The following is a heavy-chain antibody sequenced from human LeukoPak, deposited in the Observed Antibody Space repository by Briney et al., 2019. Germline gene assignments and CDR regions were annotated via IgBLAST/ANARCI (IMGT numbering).Heavy chain of an antibody. Sequence: GGSLRLSCAASGFTFSSYSMSWVRQAPGKGLEWVSYISSSSSTIYYADSVKGRFTISRDNAKNSLYLQMNSLRAEDTAVYYCARDGGSSSQAGNDYWGQGTLVTVSS. J-gene: IGHJ4*02. V-gene: IGHV3-48*04. CDR2: ISSSSSTI. CDR3: ARDGGSSSQAGNDY. D-gene: IGHD6-6*01. CDR1: GFTFSSYS.